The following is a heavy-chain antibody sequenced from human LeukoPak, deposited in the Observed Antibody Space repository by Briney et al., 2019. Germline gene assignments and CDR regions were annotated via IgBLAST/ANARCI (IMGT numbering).Heavy chain of an antibody. V-gene: IGHV3-30*18. J-gene: IGHJ4*02. Sequence: PGRSLRLSCAASGFTFSSYGMHGVRQAPGKGLEWVAVISYDGSNKYYADSVKGRFTISRDNSKNTLYLQINSLRAEDTAVYYCAKGGCSSTSCYFDYWGQGTLVTVSS. CDR1: GFTFSSYG. CDR2: ISYDGSNK. D-gene: IGHD2-2*01. CDR3: AKGGCSSTSCYFDY.